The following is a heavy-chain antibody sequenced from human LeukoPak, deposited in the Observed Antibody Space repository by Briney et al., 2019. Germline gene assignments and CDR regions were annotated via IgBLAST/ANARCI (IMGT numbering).Heavy chain of an antibody. Sequence: GSLRLSCAASGFTFSSYEMNWIRQPPGKGLEWIGEINHSGSTNYNPSLKSRVTISVDTSKNQFSLKLSSVTAADTAVYYCARALRYFDWFPESHFDYWGQGTLVTVSS. V-gene: IGHV4-34*01. D-gene: IGHD3-9*01. CDR1: GFTFSSYE. CDR3: ARALRYFDWFPESHFDY. J-gene: IGHJ4*02. CDR2: INHSGST.